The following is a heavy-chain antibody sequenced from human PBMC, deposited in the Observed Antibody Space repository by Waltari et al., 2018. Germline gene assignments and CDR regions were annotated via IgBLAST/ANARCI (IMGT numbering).Heavy chain of an antibody. J-gene: IGHJ4*02. D-gene: IGHD6-19*01. Sequence: QVQLVQSGAEVKKPGSSVKVSCKASGDTFSSYAISWVRQAPGQGLEWIGRSCPICGTANYAQKCQGRVTITAEKSTSTAYMGLSSRGAEDTAVYYCARDGYGSGWLSGGFDYWGQGTLVTVAS. CDR2: SCPICGTA. CDR1: GDTFSSYA. V-gene: IGHV1-69*13. CDR3: ARDGYGSGWLSGGFDY.